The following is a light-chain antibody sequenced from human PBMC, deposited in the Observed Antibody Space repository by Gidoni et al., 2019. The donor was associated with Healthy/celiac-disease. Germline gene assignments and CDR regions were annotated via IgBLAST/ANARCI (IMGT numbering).Light chain of an antibody. Sequence: AIRMTQSPFSLSASVGDRVTLTCWARQGISSYLAGYKQKPAKAPKLFIYYASSLQSGVPSRFSGSGSGTDYTLTISGLQPEDFATYYCQQYYSTPRDTFGQGTKLEIK. J-gene: IGKJ2*01. V-gene: IGKV1D-43*01. CDR2: YAS. CDR1: QGISSY. CDR3: QQYYSTPRDT.